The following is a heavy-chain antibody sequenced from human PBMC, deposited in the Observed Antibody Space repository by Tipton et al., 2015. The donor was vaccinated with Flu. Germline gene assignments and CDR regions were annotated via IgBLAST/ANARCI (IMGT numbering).Heavy chain of an antibody. V-gene: IGHV4-38-2*01. J-gene: IGHJ5*01. CDR3: ARRTFSNYVSEPKNWSDF. D-gene: IGHD4-11*01. Sequence: TLSLTCSVSGDSIGSPYFWAWIRQPPGKGLEWIGNVHQTGSPYYNPSLRSRVTMSVARSNDQFSLRLTSVTAADTAVYFCARRTFSNYVSEPKNWSDFWGQGTLVTVSS. CDR1: GDSIGSPYF. CDR2: VHQTGSP.